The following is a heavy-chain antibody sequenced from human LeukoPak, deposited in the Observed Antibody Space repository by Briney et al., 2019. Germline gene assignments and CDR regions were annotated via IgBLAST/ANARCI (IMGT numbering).Heavy chain of an antibody. CDR3: ARLTKVNYYYGMDV. CDR2: IYYSGST. CDR1: GGSISSGDYY. Sequence: SETLSLTCTVSGGSISSGDYYWSWIRQPPGKGLEWIGYIYYSGSTDYNPSLKSRVTISVDTSKNQFSLKLSSVTAADTAVYYCARLTKVNYYYGMDVWGQGTTVTVSS. D-gene: IGHD4-17*01. V-gene: IGHV4-61*08. J-gene: IGHJ6*02.